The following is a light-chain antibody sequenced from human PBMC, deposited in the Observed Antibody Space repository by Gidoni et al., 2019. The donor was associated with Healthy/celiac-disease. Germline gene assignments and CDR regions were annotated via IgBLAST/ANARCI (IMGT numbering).Light chain of an antibody. Sequence: AIRMTQSPSSFSASTGDRVTITCRASQGISSYLAWYQQKPGKAPKLLIYAASTLQSGVPSRFSGSGAGTDVTLTISCLQSEDFATYYCQQYYSYPPTFXXXTKVEIK. CDR1: QGISSY. CDR3: QQYYSYPPT. CDR2: AAS. V-gene: IGKV1-8*01. J-gene: IGKJ1*01.